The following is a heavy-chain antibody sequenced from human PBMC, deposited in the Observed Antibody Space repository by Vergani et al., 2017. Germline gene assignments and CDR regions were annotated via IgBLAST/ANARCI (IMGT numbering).Heavy chain of an antibody. CDR3: AREFIGSGSFTDY. CDR2: IIPIVDIA. J-gene: IGHJ4*02. CDR1: GGTFSSYT. V-gene: IGHV1-69*08. D-gene: IGHD3-10*01. Sequence: QVQLVQSGAEVKKPGSSVKVSCKASGGTFSSYTISWVRQAPGQGLEWMGRIIPIVDIANYAQKFQGRVTITADESTSTAYMELSSLRSEDTAVYYCAREFIGSGSFTDYWGQGTLVTVSS.